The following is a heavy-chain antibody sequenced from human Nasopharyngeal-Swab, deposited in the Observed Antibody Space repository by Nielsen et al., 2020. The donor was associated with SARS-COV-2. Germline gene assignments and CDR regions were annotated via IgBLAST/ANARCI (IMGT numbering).Heavy chain of an antibody. J-gene: IGHJ6*02. CDR3: ARRLTRFLGWLPRSYYYGMDV. Sequence: SETLSLTCAVYGGSFSGYYWSWIRQPPGKGLEWIGEINHSGSTNYNPSLKSRVTISVDTSKNQFSLKLSSVTAADTAVYYCARRLTRFLGWLPRSYYYGMDVWGQGTTVTVSS. CDR2: INHSGST. V-gene: IGHV4-34*01. D-gene: IGHD3-3*01. CDR1: GGSFSGYY.